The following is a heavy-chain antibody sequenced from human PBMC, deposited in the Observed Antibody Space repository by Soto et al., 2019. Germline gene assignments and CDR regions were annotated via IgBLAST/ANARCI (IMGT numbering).Heavy chain of an antibody. CDR3: ARDLVSSPPGDY. J-gene: IGHJ4*02. CDR1: GFTFSSYS. CDR2: ISSSSSYI. Sequence: GGSLRLSCAASGFTFSSYSMNWVRQAPGKGLEWVSSISSSSSYIYYADSVKGRFTISRDNAKNSLYLQMNSLRAEDTAVYYCARDLVSSPPGDYWGQGTLVTVSS. D-gene: IGHD6-6*01. V-gene: IGHV3-21*01.